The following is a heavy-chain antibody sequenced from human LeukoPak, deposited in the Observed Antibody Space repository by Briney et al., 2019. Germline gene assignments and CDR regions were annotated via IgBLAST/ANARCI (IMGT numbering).Heavy chain of an antibody. D-gene: IGHD4-17*01. Sequence: PSETLSLTCAVYGGSFSGYYWSWIRQPPGKGLEWIGEINHSGSTNYNPSLKSRVTISVDTSKNQFSLKLSSVTAADTAVYYCASFLGDTKWFDPWSQGTLVTVSS. J-gene: IGHJ5*02. CDR1: GGSFSGYY. CDR3: ASFLGDTKWFDP. CDR2: INHSGST. V-gene: IGHV4-34*01.